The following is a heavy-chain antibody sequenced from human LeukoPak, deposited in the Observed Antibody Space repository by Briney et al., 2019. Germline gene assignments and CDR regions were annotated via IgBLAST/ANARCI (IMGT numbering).Heavy chain of an antibody. CDR2: LDPEDGKT. J-gene: IGHJ4*02. D-gene: IGHD3-22*01. CDR3: ATKRDTRGYDY. V-gene: IGHV1-69-2*01. Sequence: ASVKVPCKASGYTFTDYYIYWVQQAPGKGLEWMGRLDPEDGKTIYAKKFQGRVTLTADTSTDTAYMELSSLRSEDTAMFYWATKRDTRGYDYWGQGTLVTVSS. CDR1: GYTFTDYY.